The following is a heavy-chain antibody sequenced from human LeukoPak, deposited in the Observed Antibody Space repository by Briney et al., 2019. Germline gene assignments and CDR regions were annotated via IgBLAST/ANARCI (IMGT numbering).Heavy chain of an antibody. CDR2: IYYSGST. D-gene: IGHD4-17*01. CDR1: GGSISSYY. CDR3: ARGYGDYLDY. Sequence: SETLSLTCTVSGGSISSYYWSWIRQPPGEGLEWIGYIYYSGSTNYNPSLKSRVTISVDASKNQFSLKLSSVTAADTAVYYCARGYGDYLDYWGQGTLVTVSS. J-gene: IGHJ4*02. V-gene: IGHV4-59*01.